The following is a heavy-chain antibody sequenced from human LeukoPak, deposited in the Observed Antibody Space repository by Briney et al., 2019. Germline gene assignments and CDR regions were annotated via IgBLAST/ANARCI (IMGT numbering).Heavy chain of an antibody. D-gene: IGHD2-2*01. CDR1: GFTFSNYG. Sequence: PGGSLRLSCAASGFTFSNYGMTWVRQAPGKRLEWVSTIVGRNGDTYYADSVKGRFTISRDNSKNMLYLEMNSLRVEDTAIYYCAKDRSSSTSCSNYWGRGTLVTVSS. J-gene: IGHJ4*02. V-gene: IGHV3-23*01. CDR3: AKDRSSSTSCSNY. CDR2: IVGRNGDT.